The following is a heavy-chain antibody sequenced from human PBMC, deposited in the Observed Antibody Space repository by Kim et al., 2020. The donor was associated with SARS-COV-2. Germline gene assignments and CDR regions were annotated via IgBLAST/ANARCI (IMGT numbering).Heavy chain of an antibody. CDR1: GYTFTGYY. D-gene: IGHD6-13*01. CDR3: ARDRIAATGYGMDV. V-gene: IGHV1-2*02. Sequence: ASVKVSCKASGYTFTGYYIHWVRQAPGQGLEWMGWINPNSGGTNYAQKFQGRVTMTRDTSISTAYMEVSRLRSDDTAVYYRARDRIAATGYGMDVWGQGTTVTVSS. CDR2: INPNSGGT. J-gene: IGHJ6*02.